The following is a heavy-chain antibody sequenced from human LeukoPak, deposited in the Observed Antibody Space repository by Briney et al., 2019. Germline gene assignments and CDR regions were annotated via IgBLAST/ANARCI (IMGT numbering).Heavy chain of an antibody. V-gene: IGHV3-7*01. Sequence: GGSLRLSCAASGFTFSSYWMSWVRQAPGKGLEWVANIKQDGSEKYYVDSVKGRFTISRDNAKNSLYLQMNSLRAEDTAVYYCAKVEGVVVAATTHDAFDIWGQGTMVTVSS. CDR3: AKVEGVVVAATTHDAFDI. D-gene: IGHD2-15*01. J-gene: IGHJ3*02. CDR1: GFTFSSYW. CDR2: IKQDGSEK.